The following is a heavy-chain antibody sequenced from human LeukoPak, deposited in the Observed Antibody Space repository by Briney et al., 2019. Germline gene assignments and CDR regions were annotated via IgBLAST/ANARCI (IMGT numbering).Heavy chain of an antibody. CDR3: AREEDSYGYALFDY. J-gene: IGHJ4*02. V-gene: IGHV3-21*01. Sequence: PGGSLRLSCVASGFTFGKYWMSWVRQAPGKGLEWVSSISSSSSYIYYADSVKGRFTISRDNAKNSLYLQMNSLRAEDTAVYYCAREEDSYGYALFDYWGQGTLVTVSS. CDR1: GFTFGKYW. D-gene: IGHD5-18*01. CDR2: ISSSSSYI.